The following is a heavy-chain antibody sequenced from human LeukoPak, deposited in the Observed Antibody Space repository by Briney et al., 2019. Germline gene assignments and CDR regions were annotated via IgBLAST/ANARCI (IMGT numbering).Heavy chain of an antibody. V-gene: IGHV3-21*01. CDR1: GFTFSSYS. CDR3: ARARIAAADIDY. CDR2: ISSSSSYI. J-gene: IGHJ4*02. Sequence: GGSLRLSYAASGFTFSSYSMNWVRQAPGKGLEWVSSISSSSSYIYYADSVKGRFTISRDNAKNSLYLQMNSLRAEDTAVYYCARARIAAADIDYWGQGTLVTVSS. D-gene: IGHD6-13*01.